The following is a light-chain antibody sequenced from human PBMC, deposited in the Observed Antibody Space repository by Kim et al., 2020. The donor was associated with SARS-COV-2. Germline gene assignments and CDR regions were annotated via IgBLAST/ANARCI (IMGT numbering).Light chain of an antibody. CDR3: QQSYSTPPIT. Sequence: SVGDRVTITCRASQSISSYLNWYQQKPGKAPKLLIYAASSLQSGVPSRFSGSGSGTDFTLTISSLQPEDFATYYCQQSYSTPPITFGGGTKVDIK. CDR2: AAS. CDR1: QSISSY. J-gene: IGKJ4*01. V-gene: IGKV1-39*01.